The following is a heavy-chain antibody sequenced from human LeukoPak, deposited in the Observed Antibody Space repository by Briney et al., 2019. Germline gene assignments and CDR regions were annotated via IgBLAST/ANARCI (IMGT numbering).Heavy chain of an antibody. CDR3: ARSPYSSSSEFDY. J-gene: IGHJ4*02. V-gene: IGHV4-59*01. D-gene: IGHD6-6*01. CDR1: GGSISSYY. CDR2: IYYSGST. Sequence: SETLSLTCTVSGGSISSYYWSWIRQPPGKGLEWIGYIYYSGSTNYNPSLKSRVTISVDTSKNQFSLKLSSVTAADAAVYYCARSPYSSSSEFDYWGQGTLVTVSS.